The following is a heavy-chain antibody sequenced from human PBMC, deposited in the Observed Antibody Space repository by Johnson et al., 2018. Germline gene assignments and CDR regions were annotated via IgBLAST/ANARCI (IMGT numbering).Heavy chain of an antibody. CDR3: ARDGGRTVYYGMDV. D-gene: IGHD3-3*01. Sequence: QVQLVQSGGGVVQPGRSLRLSCAASGLTFSDYGMHWVRQVPGKGLEWVAVISSDGSKKDYADSVKGRFTISRDNSKNTLYLQMNSLRAEDTAVYYCARDGGRTVYYGMDVWGQGTTVTVSS. CDR1: GLTFSDYG. J-gene: IGHJ6*02. CDR2: ISSDGSKK. V-gene: IGHV3-30*03.